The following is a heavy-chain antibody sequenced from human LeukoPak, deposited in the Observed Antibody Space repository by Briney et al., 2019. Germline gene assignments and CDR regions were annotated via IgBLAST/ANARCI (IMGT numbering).Heavy chain of an antibody. D-gene: IGHD6-13*01. CDR1: GFTFSSYA. J-gene: IGHJ4*02. CDR2: ISGSGGST. V-gene: IGHV3-23*01. Sequence: GGSLRLSCAASGFTFSSYAMSWVRQAPGKGLEWVSAISGSGGSTYYADSVKSRFTISRDNSKNTLYLQMNSLRAEDTAVYYCAKDEVSSWFLYYFDYWGQGTLVTVSS. CDR3: AKDEVSSWFLYYFDY.